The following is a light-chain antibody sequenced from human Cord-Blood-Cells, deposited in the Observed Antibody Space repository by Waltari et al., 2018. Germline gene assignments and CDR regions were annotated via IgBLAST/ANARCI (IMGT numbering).Light chain of an antibody. CDR3: QQYYSTPYT. V-gene: IGKV1-NL1*01. CDR1: QGISNS. CDR2: AAS. J-gene: IGKJ2*01. Sequence: DIQMTQSPSSLSASVGATVTITCRASQGISNSLAWYQQKPGKAPKLLLYAASRLESGVPSRFSGSGSGTDYTLTISSLQPEDFATYYCQQYYSTPYTFGQGTKLEIK.